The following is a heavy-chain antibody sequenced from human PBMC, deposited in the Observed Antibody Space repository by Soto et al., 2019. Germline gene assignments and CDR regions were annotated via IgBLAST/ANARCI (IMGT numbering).Heavy chain of an antibody. CDR1: GYTLTELS. D-gene: IGHD6-19*01. J-gene: IGHJ4*02. V-gene: IGHV1-24*01. CDR2: FDPEDGET. CDR3: ATGASGWFARDY. Sequence: QVQLVQSGAEVKKPGASVKVSCKVSGYTLTELSMHWVRQAPGKGLEWMGGFDPEDGETIYAQEFQGRVTMTEDTSTDTPYMELSSLRSEDTAVYYCATGASGWFARDYWGQGTLVTVSS.